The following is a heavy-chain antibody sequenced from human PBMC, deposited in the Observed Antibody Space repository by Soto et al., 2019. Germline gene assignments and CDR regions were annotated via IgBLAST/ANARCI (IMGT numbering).Heavy chain of an antibody. V-gene: IGHV6-1*01. CDR2: TYYRSKWYN. D-gene: IGHD2-2*01. J-gene: IGHJ6*03. Sequence: SQTLSLTCAISGDSVSSNSAAWNWIRQSPSRGLEWLGRTYYRSKWYNDYAVSVKSRITINPDTSKNQFSLQLNSVTPEDTAVDYCAREGAGAPGADCSSTSCYRPTDYYYYYYMDVWGKGTTVTVSS. CDR1: GDSVSSNSAA. CDR3: AREGAGAPGADCSSTSCYRPTDYYYYYYMDV.